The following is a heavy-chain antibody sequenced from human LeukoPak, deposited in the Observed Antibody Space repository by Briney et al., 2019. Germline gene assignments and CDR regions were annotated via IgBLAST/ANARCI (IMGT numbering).Heavy chain of an antibody. Sequence: SEALSLTCTVSGGSISSYYWSWIRQPPGKGLEWIGYIYYSGTTNYNPSLKSRVTISVDTSKNQFSLKLSSVTAADTAVYYCARGVYIAAAQYSYWGQGTLVTVSS. V-gene: IGHV4-59*01. J-gene: IGHJ4*02. CDR2: IYYSGTT. CDR1: GGSISSYY. CDR3: ARGVYIAAAQYSY. D-gene: IGHD6-13*01.